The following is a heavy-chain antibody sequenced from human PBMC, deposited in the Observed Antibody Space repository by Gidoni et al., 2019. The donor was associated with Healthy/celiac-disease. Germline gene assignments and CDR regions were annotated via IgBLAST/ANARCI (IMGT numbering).Heavy chain of an antibody. D-gene: IGHD5-12*01. J-gene: IGHJ6*02. CDR1: GGTFSSYA. CDR3: ARGPYGGYVLGYYGMDV. CDR2: IIPIFGTA. V-gene: IGHV1-69*01. Sequence: VQLVQSGAEVKKPGSSVKVSCTASGGTFSSYAISWVRQAPGQGLEWMGGIIPIFGTANYAQKFQGRVTITADESTSTAYMELSSLRSEDTAVYYCARGPYGGYVLGYYGMDVWGQGTTVTVSS.